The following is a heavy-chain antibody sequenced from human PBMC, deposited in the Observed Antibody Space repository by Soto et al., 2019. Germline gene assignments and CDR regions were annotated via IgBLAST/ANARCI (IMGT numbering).Heavy chain of an antibody. J-gene: IGHJ4*02. V-gene: IGHV2-5*02. CDR2: IYWDDDE. CDR3: VHPYSDSSSYYGYFDY. D-gene: IGHD3-22*01. Sequence: HGLVLEWLALIYWDDDERYSPSLKSRLTITKDTSKKQVVLTMTNMDPVDTATYYCVHPYSDSSSYYGYFDYWGQGTLVTVSS.